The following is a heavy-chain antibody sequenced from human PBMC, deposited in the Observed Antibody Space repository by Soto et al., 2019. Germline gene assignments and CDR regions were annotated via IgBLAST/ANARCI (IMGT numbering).Heavy chain of an antibody. V-gene: IGHV4-59*01. Sequence: SATLSLTCTVSGGSISSYYWSWIRQPPGKGLEWIGYIYYSGSTNYNPSLKSRVTISVDTSKNQFSLKLSSVTAADTAVYYCARDPGYDFWSGYYSEPLPTGGMDVWGQGTTVT. D-gene: IGHD3-3*01. J-gene: IGHJ6*02. CDR3: ARDPGYDFWSGYYSEPLPTGGMDV. CDR1: GGSISSYY. CDR2: IYYSGST.